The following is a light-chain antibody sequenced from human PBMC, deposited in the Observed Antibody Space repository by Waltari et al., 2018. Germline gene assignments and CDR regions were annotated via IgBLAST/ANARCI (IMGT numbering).Light chain of an antibody. Sequence: QSALTQPASVSGSPGQSITISCTGTSSDIGAYKYVSWYQQHPGKAPQLIIYEVSNRPSGRSKRFSGSNSGNAAPHSFSGRQAGNEADYYCSSFTSGVTYVFGSRTRVTVV. V-gene: IGLV2-14*01. CDR2: EVS. CDR3: SSFTSGVTYV. CDR1: SSDIGAYKY. J-gene: IGLJ1*01.